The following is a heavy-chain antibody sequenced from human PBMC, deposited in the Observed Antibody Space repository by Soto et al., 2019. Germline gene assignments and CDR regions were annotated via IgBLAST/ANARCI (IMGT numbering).Heavy chain of an antibody. CDR3: ASGPGGYFDWLPPHPYFDY. D-gene: IGHD3-9*01. J-gene: IGHJ4*02. V-gene: IGHV1-69*02. CDR2: IIPILGIA. CDR1: GGTFSSYT. Sequence: GASVKVSCKASGGTFSSYTISWVRQAPGQGLEWMGRIIPILGIANYAQKFQGRVTITADKSTSTAYMELSSLRSEDTAVYYCASGPGGYFDWLPPHPYFDYWGQGTLVTVSS.